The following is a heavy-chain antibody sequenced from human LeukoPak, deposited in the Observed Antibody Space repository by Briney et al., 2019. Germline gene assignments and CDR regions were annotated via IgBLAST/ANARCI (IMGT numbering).Heavy chain of an antibody. J-gene: IGHJ4*02. CDR3: ARDYD. Sequence: PGGSLRLSCAASGFTFSNYWMSWVRQAPGKGLEWVANIRQDGSAKDYVDSVKGRFTISRDNAKNSVYLQMNSLRAEDTAVYYCARDYDWGQGTLVTVSS. CDR2: IRQDGSAK. D-gene: IGHD3-16*01. CDR1: GFTFSNYW. V-gene: IGHV3-7*04.